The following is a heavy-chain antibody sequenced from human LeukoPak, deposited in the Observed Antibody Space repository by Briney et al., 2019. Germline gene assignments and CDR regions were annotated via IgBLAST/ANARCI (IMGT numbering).Heavy chain of an antibody. CDR2: IYPGDSDA. CDR3: ARLSSSWLAGVS. CDR1: GYTFSSYC. J-gene: IGHJ5*02. Sequence: PGESLRLSCTASGYTFSSYCIGWVRQMPGKGLEWIGIIYPGDSDAKYSSSFEGQVTISDDKSISTAYLQRSSLTASDTAMYYCARLSSSWLAGVSWRQGTLVSVSS. D-gene: IGHD6-13*01. V-gene: IGHV5-51*03.